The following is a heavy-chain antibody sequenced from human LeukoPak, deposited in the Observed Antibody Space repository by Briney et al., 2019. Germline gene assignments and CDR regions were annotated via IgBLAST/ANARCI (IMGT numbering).Heavy chain of an antibody. V-gene: IGHV3-23*01. Sequence: GGSLRLSCAASGFIFSNSGMSWVRQPPGKGPEWVLSITATGGNTFYSDSVKGRSTLSRDNSKNTLYLQLNNMTTGDTALYYCAERGNSGLYFFDYWGRGILVTVFS. J-gene: IGHJ4*02. CDR1: GFIFSNSG. CDR2: ITATGGNT. D-gene: IGHD1/OR15-1a*01. CDR3: AERGNSGLYFFDY.